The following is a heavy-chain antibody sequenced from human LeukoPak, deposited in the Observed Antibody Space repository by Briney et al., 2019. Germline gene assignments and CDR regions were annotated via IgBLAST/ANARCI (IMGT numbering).Heavy chain of an antibody. V-gene: IGHV4-59*12. Sequence: PSETLSLTCTVSGDSISNAYWSWIRQPPGKALEWIGYIYYSGIIKYNPSLKSRATISVDTSQNQFSLKLSSVTAADTAVYYCARYTAVPSAYKWSDSWGQGILVTVSS. J-gene: IGHJ5*01. CDR1: GDSISNAY. CDR2: IYYSGII. CDR3: ARYTAVPSAYKWSDS. D-gene: IGHD2-2*01.